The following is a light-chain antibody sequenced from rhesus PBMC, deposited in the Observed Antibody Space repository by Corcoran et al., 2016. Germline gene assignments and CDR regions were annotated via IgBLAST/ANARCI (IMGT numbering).Light chain of an antibody. J-gene: IGKJ1*01. CDR3: QEYNSLHPT. CDR2: YAA. Sequence: DIQMTQSPSSVSASVGDRVTITCRASQGISSYLAWYQQKLGKAPKLLIYYAATLQSGVPSRFRGSGSGTESTLTVSSLQSESFATSYCQEYNSLHPTFGQGTKVEIK. V-gene: IGKV1-25*01. CDR1: QGISSY.